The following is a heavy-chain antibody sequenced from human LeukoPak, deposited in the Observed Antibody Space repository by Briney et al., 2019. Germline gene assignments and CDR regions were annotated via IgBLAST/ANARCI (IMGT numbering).Heavy chain of an antibody. J-gene: IGHJ4*02. V-gene: IGHV1-2*02. CDR3: ARDESYSSSPDY. D-gene: IGHD6-6*01. CDR2: ISAYNGNT. CDR1: GYTFTGYY. Sequence: ASVKVSCKASGYTFTGYYMHWVRQAPGQGLEWMGWISAYNGNTNYAQKFQGRVTMTRDTSISTAYMELSRLRSDDTAVYYCARDESYSSSPDYWGQGTLVTVSS.